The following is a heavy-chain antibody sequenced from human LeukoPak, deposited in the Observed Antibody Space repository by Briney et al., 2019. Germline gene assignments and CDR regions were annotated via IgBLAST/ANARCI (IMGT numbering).Heavy chain of an antibody. D-gene: IGHD2-15*01. Sequence: PGGSLRLSCAASGFTFNRYNMNWVRQAPGKGLEWVSYMSSGGTTINYADSVKGRFTISRDNPNNSLYLQMNSLRVEDTAVYFCARGGGGSDAFDIWGQGTMVTVSS. J-gene: IGHJ3*02. CDR2: MSSGGTTI. CDR1: GFTFNRYN. CDR3: ARGGGGSDAFDI. V-gene: IGHV3-48*01.